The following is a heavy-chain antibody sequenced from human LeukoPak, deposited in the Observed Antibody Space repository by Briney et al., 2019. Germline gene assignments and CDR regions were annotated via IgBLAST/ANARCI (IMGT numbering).Heavy chain of an antibody. D-gene: IGHD2-2*01. J-gene: IGHJ4*02. CDR3: ARTGTYCSSTSCYHDY. CDR2: IYYSGST. CDR1: GGSISSYY. V-gene: IGHV4-59*01. Sequence: SETLSLTCTVSGGSISSYYWSWIRLPPGKGLEWIGYIYYSGSTNYNPSLKSRVTISVDTSKNQFSLKLSSVTAADTAVYYCARTGTYCSSTSCYHDYWGQGTLVTVSS.